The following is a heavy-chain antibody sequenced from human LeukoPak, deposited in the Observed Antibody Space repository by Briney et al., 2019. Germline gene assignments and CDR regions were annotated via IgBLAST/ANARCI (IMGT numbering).Heavy chain of an antibody. V-gene: IGHV4-34*01. CDR3: ARGRRGSCRYGYYFDY. Sequence: SETLSLTCAVYGGSFSGYYWSWIRQPPGKGLEWIGEISHSGSTNYNPSLKSRVTISVDTSKNQFSLKLSSVTAADTAVYYCARGRRGSCRYGYYFDYWGQGTLVTVSS. CDR1: GGSFSGYY. J-gene: IGHJ4*02. CDR2: ISHSGST. D-gene: IGHD1-26*01.